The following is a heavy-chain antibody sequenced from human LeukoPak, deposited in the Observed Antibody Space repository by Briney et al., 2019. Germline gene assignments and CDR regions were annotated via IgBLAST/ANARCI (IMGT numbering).Heavy chain of an antibody. J-gene: IGHJ4*02. D-gene: IGHD4-23*01. CDR3: ARDRATTVVTPGY. V-gene: IGHV4-4*07. CDR2: IYTSGST. Sequence: PSETLSLTCTVSDDSISSYYWSWIRQPAGKELQWIGRIYTSGSTYYNPSLKGRVTMSVDTSKNQFSLKLSSVTAADTAVYYCARDRATTVVTPGYCGQGTLVTVSA. CDR1: DDSISSYY.